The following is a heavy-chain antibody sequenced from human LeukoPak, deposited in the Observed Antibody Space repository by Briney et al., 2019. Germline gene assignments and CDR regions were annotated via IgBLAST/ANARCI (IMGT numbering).Heavy chain of an antibody. Sequence: PGGSLRLSCGDSGFTFSNAWMGWVRQAPGKGLEWIGRIKSKTDGETTNYAEPVRGRFTISRDDSKSAVYLQMNSLKIEDTAVYYCTTDLGTYYHGSQRLIPIDYWGQGTLVTVSS. CDR3: TTDLGTYYHGSQRLIPIDY. V-gene: IGHV3-15*01. J-gene: IGHJ4*02. CDR2: IKSKTDGETT. CDR1: GFTFSNAW. D-gene: IGHD3-10*01.